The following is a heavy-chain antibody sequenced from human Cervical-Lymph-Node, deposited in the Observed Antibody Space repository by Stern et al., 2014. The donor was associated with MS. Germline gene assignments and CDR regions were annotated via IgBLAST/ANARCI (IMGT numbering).Heavy chain of an antibody. CDR3: ATHVGLSSGWYRY. CDR1: VGTFSNYA. Sequence: QLVQSGTEVKKPWSSVKVSCKASVGTFSNYAISWVRQAPGQGLEWMGGIIPIFGTANYAQKFQGRVTITADESTSTAYMELSSLRSEDTAVYYCATHVGLSSGWYRYWGQGTLVTVSS. J-gene: IGHJ4*02. D-gene: IGHD6-19*01. V-gene: IGHV1-69*01. CDR2: IIPIFGTA.